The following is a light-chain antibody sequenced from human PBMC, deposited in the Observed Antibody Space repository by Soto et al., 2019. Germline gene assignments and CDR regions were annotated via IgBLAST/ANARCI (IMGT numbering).Light chain of an antibody. V-gene: IGKV3-20*01. CDR2: GAS. J-gene: IGKJ5*01. CDR3: HQYGVSPPVT. Sequence: EIVVTQSPGTLSLSPGERATLSCRASQSVSSSYLAWYQQKPGQAPRLLIYGASNRATGIPDRFSGSGSGPDFTLTISRLEPEDFAIYYCHQYGVSPPVTFGQGTRLEIK. CDR1: QSVSSSY.